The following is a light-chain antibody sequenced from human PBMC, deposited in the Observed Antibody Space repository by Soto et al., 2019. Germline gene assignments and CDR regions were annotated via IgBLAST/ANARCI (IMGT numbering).Light chain of an antibody. CDR3: CSYAGIYV. J-gene: IGLJ1*01. V-gene: IGLV2-23*01. CDR1: SSDVGSYNL. CDR2: EGS. Sequence: QSALPQPASVSGSPGQSITISCTGTSSDVGSYNLVSWYQQHPGKAPKLMIYEGSKRPSGVSNRFSGSKSGNTASLTISGLQAEYEADYYCCSYAGIYVFGPGTKLTVL.